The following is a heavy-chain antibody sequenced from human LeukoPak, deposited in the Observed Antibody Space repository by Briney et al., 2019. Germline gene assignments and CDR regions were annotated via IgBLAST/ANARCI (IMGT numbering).Heavy chain of an antibody. D-gene: IGHD6-25*01. J-gene: IGHJ6*03. CDR1: GFTFTDYS. Sequence: GGSLTLSCAPSGFTFTDYSMNWVRQAPGKGREWVAHISTVSTYTHYTDSVKGRFTISRDNRKNLLYLQMSSLGAEDTAVYYCARDGSGFYHYYYMDVWGKGTTVTVSS. CDR2: ISTVSTYT. CDR3: ARDGSGFYHYYYMDV. V-gene: IGHV3-21*01.